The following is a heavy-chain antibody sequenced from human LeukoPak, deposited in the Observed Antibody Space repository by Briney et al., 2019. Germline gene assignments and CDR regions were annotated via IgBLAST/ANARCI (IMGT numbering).Heavy chain of an antibody. CDR1: GGSISSYY. D-gene: IGHD6-6*01. Sequence: SETLSLTCTVSGGSISSYYWSWIRQHPGKGLEWIGYIYYSGSTYYNPSLKSRVTISVDTSKSQFSLKLSSVTAADTAVYYCARENQQLVIDYWGQGTLVIVSS. V-gene: IGHV4-59*06. CDR2: IYYSGST. J-gene: IGHJ4*02. CDR3: ARENQQLVIDY.